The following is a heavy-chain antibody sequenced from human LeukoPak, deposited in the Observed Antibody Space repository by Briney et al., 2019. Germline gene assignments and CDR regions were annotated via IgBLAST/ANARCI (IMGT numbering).Heavy chain of an antibody. J-gene: IGHJ4*02. Sequence: ASVKVSYKASGYTFTGYYMHWVRQAPGQGLEWMGWINPNSGGTDYAQKFQGRVLMTRDTSINTVYLDVSRLTSDDTAKYYCARVAALAGFGWGDFDYWGQGTLVTVSS. V-gene: IGHV1-2*02. CDR1: GYTFTGYY. CDR3: ARVAALAGFGWGDFDY. CDR2: INPNSGGT. D-gene: IGHD6-19*01.